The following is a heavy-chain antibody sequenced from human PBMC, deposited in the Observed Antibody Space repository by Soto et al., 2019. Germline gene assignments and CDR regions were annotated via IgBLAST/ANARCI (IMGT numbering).Heavy chain of an antibody. J-gene: IGHJ6*03. CDR2: INPSGGST. D-gene: IGHD3-10*01. Sequence: ASVKVSWKASGGSFTSYIFTWVRQAPGQGLEWMGIINPSGGSTSYAQKFQGRVTMTRDTSTSTVYMELSSLRSEDTAVYYCAGGASYGSGDTPYYYYYYMDVWGKGTAVTVSS. CDR1: GGSFTSYI. V-gene: IGHV1-46*03. CDR3: AGGASYGSGDTPYYYYYYMDV.